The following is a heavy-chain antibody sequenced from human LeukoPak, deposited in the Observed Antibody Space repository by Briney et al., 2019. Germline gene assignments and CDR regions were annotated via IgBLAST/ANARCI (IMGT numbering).Heavy chain of an antibody. CDR1: GGSISSGDYY. CDR2: IYYSGST. V-gene: IGHV4-30-4*01. Sequence: SETLSLTCTVSGGSISSGDYYWSWIRQPPGKGLEWIGYIYYSGSTYYNPSLKSRVTISVDTSKNQFSLKLSSVTAADTAVYYCASEDSSGYYYDYWGQGTLVTVSS. CDR3: ASEDSSGYYYDY. J-gene: IGHJ4*02. D-gene: IGHD3-22*01.